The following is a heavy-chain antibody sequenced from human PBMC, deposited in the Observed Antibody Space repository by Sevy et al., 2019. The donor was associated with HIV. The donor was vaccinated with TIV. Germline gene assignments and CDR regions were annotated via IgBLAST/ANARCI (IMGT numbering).Heavy chain of an antibody. Sequence: GGSLRLSCAASGFTVSSNYMSRVRQAPRKGLEWVSVIYSGGSTYYADSVKGRFTISRDNSKNTLYLQMNSLRAEDTAVYYCASRIAVDTGYDYWGQGTLVTVSS. J-gene: IGHJ4*02. CDR3: ASRIAVDTGYDY. V-gene: IGHV3-53*01. D-gene: IGHD6-19*01. CDR1: GFTVSSNY. CDR2: IYSGGST.